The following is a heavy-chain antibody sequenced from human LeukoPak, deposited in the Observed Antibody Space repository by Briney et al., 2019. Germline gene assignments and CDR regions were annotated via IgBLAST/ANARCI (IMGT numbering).Heavy chain of an antibody. D-gene: IGHD4-17*01. CDR3: ASSALRGPCRPRYFDY. Sequence: SETLSLTCTVSGGSISSYYWSWIRQPPGKGLEWIGYIYYSGSTNYNPSLKSRVTISVDTSKNQFSLKLSSVTAADTAVYYCASSALRGPCRPRYFDYWGQGTLVTVSS. CDR2: IYYSGST. CDR1: GGSISSYY. V-gene: IGHV4-59*01. J-gene: IGHJ4*02.